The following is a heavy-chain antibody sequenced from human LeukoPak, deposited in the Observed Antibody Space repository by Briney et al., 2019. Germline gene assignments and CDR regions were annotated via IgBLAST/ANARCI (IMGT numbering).Heavy chain of an antibody. Sequence: TSETLSLTCTVSGGSISSYYWSWIRQPPGKGLEWIGCIYYSGSTNYNPSLKSRVTISVDTSKKSFSLKLSSVTAADTAVYYCARLPGDDYPPSCFDPWGQGTLVTVSS. CDR1: GGSISSYY. V-gene: IGHV4-59*08. J-gene: IGHJ5*02. D-gene: IGHD4-11*01. CDR3: ARLPGDDYPPSCFDP. CDR2: IYYSGST.